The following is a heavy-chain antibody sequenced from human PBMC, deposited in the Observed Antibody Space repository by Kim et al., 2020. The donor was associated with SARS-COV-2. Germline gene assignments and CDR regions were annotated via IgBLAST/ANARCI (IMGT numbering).Heavy chain of an antibody. D-gene: IGHD2-21*01. CDR3: ARGFRSILWEQGPAMYFDY. Sequence: GRFTLSRDNSKNTLYLQMSSLRAEDTAVYYCARGFRSILWEQGPAMYFDYWGQGTLVTVSS. J-gene: IGHJ4*02. V-gene: IGHV3-30*07.